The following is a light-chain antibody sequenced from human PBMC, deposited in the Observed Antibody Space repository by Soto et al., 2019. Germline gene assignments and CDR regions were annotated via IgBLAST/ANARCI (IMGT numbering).Light chain of an antibody. J-gene: IGKJ1*01. CDR1: QSSNTW. V-gene: IGKV1-5*01. Sequence: DIQMTQSPSTLSASVGDRVTITCRASQSSNTWLAWYQQKPGKAPKLLIYDASSLESGVPSRFSGSGSGTEFTLTISSLQPDDFATYYCQQYNSYRFGQGTKVDIK. CDR3: QQYNSYR. CDR2: DAS.